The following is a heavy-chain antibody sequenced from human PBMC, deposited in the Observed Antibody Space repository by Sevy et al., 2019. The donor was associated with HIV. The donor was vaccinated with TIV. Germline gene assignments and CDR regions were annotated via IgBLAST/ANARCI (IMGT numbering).Heavy chain of an antibody. Sequence: GGSLRLSCAASRFTFSNYDMNWVRQAPGKGLEWVSHISSSLRTISYADSVKGRFTISRDNAKKSLYLQMNSLRAEDTAVYYCAREGGYTDQGMDVWGKGTTVTVSS. V-gene: IGHV3-48*01. D-gene: IGHD5-12*01. CDR1: RFTFSNYD. CDR2: ISSSLRTI. CDR3: AREGGYTDQGMDV. J-gene: IGHJ6*04.